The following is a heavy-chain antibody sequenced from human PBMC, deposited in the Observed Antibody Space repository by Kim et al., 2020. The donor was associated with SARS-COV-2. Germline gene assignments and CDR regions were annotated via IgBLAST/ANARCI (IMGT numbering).Heavy chain of an antibody. J-gene: IGHJ4*02. Sequence: GGSLRLSCAASGFTFSSYGMHWVRQAPGKGLEWVAVISYDGSNKYYADSVKGRFTISRDNSKNTLYLQMNSLRAEDTAVYYCAKVAHNDYGDYGGGDYWGQVTLVTVSS. V-gene: IGHV3-30*18. D-gene: IGHD4-17*01. CDR3: AKVAHNDYGDYGGGDY. CDR1: GFTFSSYG. CDR2: ISYDGSNK.